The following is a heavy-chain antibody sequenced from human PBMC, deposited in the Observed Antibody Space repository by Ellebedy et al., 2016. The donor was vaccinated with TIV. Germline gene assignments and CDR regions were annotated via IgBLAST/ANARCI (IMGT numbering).Heavy chain of an antibody. Sequence: GESLKISCADSGSTFSSYWMTWVRQPPGKGLEWVANIKQDGRDKYYVDSVRGRFTISRDNAKHSLYLQMNSLTVEDTAVYYCARRYCTISRCFAASWASLDMWGQGTMVTVSS. CDR3: ARRYCTISRCFAASWASLDM. D-gene: IGHD2-2*01. J-gene: IGHJ3*02. CDR1: GSTFSSYW. V-gene: IGHV3-7*01. CDR2: IKQDGRDK.